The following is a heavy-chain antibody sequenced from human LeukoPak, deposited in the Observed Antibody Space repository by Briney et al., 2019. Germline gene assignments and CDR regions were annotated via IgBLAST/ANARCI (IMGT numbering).Heavy chain of an antibody. CDR3: ARVSYISVTTSTNYYYYGMDV. D-gene: IGHD4-17*01. CDR1: GGSFSGYY. CDR2: INHSGST. J-gene: IGHJ6*02. V-gene: IGHV4-34*01. Sequence: SETLSLTCAVYGGSFSGYYWSWIRQPPGKGLEWIGEINHSGSTNYNPSLKSRVTISVDTSKNQFSLKLSSVTAADTAVYYCARVSYISVTTSTNYYYYGMDVWGQGTTVTVSS.